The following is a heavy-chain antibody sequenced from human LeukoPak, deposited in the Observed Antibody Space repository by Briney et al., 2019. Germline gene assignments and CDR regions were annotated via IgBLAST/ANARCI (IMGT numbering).Heavy chain of an antibody. D-gene: IGHD2-8*02. CDR1: GFTVGNNQ. V-gene: IGHV3-66*01. J-gene: IGHJ4*02. CDR2: VYSGGTT. Sequence: PGGSLRLSCAASGFTVGNNQMTWVRQASGKGLEWVSLVYSGGTTRYADSVKGRFTISRDNSKNTVYLQMNSLRAEDTAVYYCARGRGYCTGVSCDIDYWGQGTLVTVSS. CDR3: ARGRGYCTGVSCDIDY.